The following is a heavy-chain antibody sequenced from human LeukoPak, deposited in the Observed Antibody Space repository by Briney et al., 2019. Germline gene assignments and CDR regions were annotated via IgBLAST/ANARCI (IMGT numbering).Heavy chain of an antibody. CDR1: GGSFSSGGYS. Sequence: SETLSLTCAVSGGSFSSGGYSWSWIRRPPGKGLEWIGYIYHSGSTSYNPSLKSRVTISVDTSKNQFSLKLSSVTAADTAVYYCARSGYSSSWYESGPNYYYYYGMDVWGQGTTVTVSS. CDR3: ARSGYSSSWYESGPNYYYYYGMDV. CDR2: IYHSGST. D-gene: IGHD6-13*01. V-gene: IGHV4-30-2*02. J-gene: IGHJ6*02.